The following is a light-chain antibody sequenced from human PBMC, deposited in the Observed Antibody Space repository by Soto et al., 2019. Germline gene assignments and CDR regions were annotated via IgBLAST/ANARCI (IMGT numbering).Light chain of an antibody. CDR2: EVS. CDR1: SSDVVGYNY. Sequence: QSVLTQTASVSGSPGQSITISCTGTSSDVVGYNYVSWYQQHPGKALKLMMYEVSNRTSRVSNRCSDSKSGDTASLTISGLHAEDEAEYYCSSYTSSHSQKCVLGTGSKVT. CDR3: SSYTSSHSQKCV. J-gene: IGLJ1*01. V-gene: IGLV2-14*01.